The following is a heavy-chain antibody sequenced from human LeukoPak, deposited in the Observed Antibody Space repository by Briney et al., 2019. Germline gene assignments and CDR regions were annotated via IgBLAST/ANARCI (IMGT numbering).Heavy chain of an antibody. V-gene: IGHV3-23*01. CDR3: AKARTEYDYVWGSYHAYYYGMDV. Sequence: GGSLRLSCAASGFTFSSYAMSWVRQAPGKGLEWVSGISGSGGSTYYADSVKGRFTISRDNSKNTLYLQMNSLRAEDTAVYYCAKARTEYDYVWGSYHAYYYGMDVWGQGTTVTVSS. J-gene: IGHJ6*02. CDR1: GFTFSSYA. CDR2: ISGSGGST. D-gene: IGHD3-16*02.